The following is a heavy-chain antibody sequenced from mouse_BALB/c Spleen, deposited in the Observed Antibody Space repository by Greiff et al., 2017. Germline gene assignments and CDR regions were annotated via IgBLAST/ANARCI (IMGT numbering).Heavy chain of an antibody. V-gene: IGHV5-6-3*01. CDR1: GFTFSSYG. CDR2: INSNGGST. Sequence: EVKLVESGGGLVQPGGSLKLSCAASGFTFSSYGMSWVRQTPDKRLELVATINSNGGSTYYPASVKGRFTISRANAKNTLYLQMSSLKSEDTAMYYCARDGHYYGAGYWGQGTTLTVSS. J-gene: IGHJ2*01. CDR3: ARDGHYYGAGY. D-gene: IGHD1-2*01.